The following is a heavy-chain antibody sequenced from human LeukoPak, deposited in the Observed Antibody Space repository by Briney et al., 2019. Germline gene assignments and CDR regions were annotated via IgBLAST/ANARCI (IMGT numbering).Heavy chain of an antibody. CDR2: IYYSGST. CDR1: GGSISSYY. V-gene: IGHV4-59*01. CDR3: ARDSYGGDAFDI. J-gene: IGHJ3*02. D-gene: IGHD4/OR15-4a*01. Sequence: SETLSLTCTVSGGSISSYYWSWIRQPPGRGLEWIGYIYYSGSTNYNPSLKSRVTISVDTSKNQFSLKPSSVTAADTAVYYCARDSYGGDAFDIWGQGTMVTVSS.